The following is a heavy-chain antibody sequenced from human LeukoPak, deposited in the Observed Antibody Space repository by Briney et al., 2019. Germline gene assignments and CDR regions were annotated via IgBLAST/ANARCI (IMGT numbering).Heavy chain of an antibody. Sequence: GAVKVSCKVSGYTLFELSMHWVRQALGRGGEGRGGFVPEVGETIFAQKFKGRVTMTEDTSTDTAYMELSSLRSEDTAVYYCATGPAYCGGDCYSDYWGQGTLVTVSS. CDR3: ATGPAYCGGDCYSDY. V-gene: IGHV1-24*01. D-gene: IGHD2-21*02. CDR1: GYTLFELS. CDR2: FVPEVGET. J-gene: IGHJ4*02.